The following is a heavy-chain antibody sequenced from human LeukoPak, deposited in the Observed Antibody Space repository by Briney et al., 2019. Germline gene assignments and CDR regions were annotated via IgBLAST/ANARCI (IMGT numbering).Heavy chain of an antibody. CDR2: IYYRGST. CDR3: ARDSSVERAFDI. V-gene: IGHV4-61*01. D-gene: IGHD6-19*01. CDR1: GGSVSSGSYY. J-gene: IGHJ3*02. Sequence: SETLSLTCTVSGGSVSSGSYYWSWIRQPPGKGLEWIGYIYYRGSTNYNPSLRSRVIISVDTSKNQFSLKLSSVTAADTAVYYCARDSSVERAFDIWGQGTMVTVSS.